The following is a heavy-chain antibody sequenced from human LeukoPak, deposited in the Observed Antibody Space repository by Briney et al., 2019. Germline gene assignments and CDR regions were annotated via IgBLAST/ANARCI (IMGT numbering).Heavy chain of an antibody. CDR2: INHRGST. D-gene: IGHD2-2*02. J-gene: IGHJ4*02. Sequence: SETLSLTCAVYGGSFSGYYWSWIRQPPGKGLEWIGEINHRGSTNYNPSLKSRVTISVDTSKNQFSLKLSSVTAADTAVYYCARGGCSSTSCYSLSYYFDYWGQGTLVTVSS. CDR1: GGSFSGYY. V-gene: IGHV4-34*01. CDR3: ARGGCSSTSCYSLSYYFDY.